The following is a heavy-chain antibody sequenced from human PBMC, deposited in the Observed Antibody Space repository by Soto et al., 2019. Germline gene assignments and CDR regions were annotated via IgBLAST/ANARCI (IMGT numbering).Heavy chain of an antibody. V-gene: IGHV3-48*01. CDR2: ITGSSNTM. CDR3: ASSGGSYEYYFDY. D-gene: IGHD3-10*01. Sequence: EVQLVESGGGLVQPGGSLRLSCAASGFTFSSYSMNWVRQAPGKGLDWVSYITGSSNTMYYVDSVKGRFTISRDNAKNSLYLQMNSLRAEDTAVYYCASSGGSYEYYFDYWGPGTLVTVSS. J-gene: IGHJ4*02. CDR1: GFTFSSYS.